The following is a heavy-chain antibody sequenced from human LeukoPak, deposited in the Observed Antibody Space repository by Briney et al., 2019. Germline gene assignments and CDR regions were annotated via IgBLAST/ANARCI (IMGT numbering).Heavy chain of an antibody. CDR3: ARGGGEEWLRSRFLDY. V-gene: IGHV3-7*01. J-gene: IGHJ4*02. D-gene: IGHD5-12*01. CDR1: GFTFSSYW. CDR2: IKQDGSEK. Sequence: GGSLRLSCATSGFTFSSYWMTWVRQAPGKGLEWVANIKQDGSEKYYVDSVRGRFTISRDNVKNSLSLQMNSLRAEDTAVYYCARGGGEEWLRSRFLDYWGQGTLVTVSS.